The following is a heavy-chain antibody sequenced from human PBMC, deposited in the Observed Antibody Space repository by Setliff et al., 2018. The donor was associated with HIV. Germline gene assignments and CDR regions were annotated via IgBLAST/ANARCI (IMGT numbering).Heavy chain of an antibody. J-gene: IGHJ4*02. D-gene: IGHD3-22*01. Sequence: SETLSLTCAVYGGSFSGYYWSWIRQPPGKGLEWIGEINHSGSTNYNPSLKSRVTISVDMSKNQFSLKLSSVTAADSAVYYCARTDSSGYAADYWGQGTLVTVSS. CDR1: GGSFSGYY. V-gene: IGHV4-34*01. CDR3: ARTDSSGYAADY. CDR2: INHSGST.